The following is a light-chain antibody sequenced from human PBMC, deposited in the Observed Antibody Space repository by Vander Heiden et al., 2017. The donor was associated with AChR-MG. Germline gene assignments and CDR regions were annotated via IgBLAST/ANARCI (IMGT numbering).Light chain of an antibody. V-gene: IGKV3-15*01. J-gene: IGKJ4*01. CDR2: GAS. Sequence: EIVMTQSPATLSVSPGERATLSCSARPSVSSNLAWYQQKPGQAPRLLIYGASTRATGIPARFSGSGYGTEFTLTISSRQSEDFAVYYCQQHNNWLPDTFGAGTKVEIK. CDR3: QQHNNWLPDT. CDR1: PSVSSN.